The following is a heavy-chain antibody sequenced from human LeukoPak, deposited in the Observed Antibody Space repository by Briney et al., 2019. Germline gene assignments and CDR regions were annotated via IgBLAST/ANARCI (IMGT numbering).Heavy chain of an antibody. CDR2: IYYSGST. V-gene: IGHV4-39*01. D-gene: IGHD3-10*01. Sequence: SETLSLTCTVSGGSISSSSYYWGWIRQPPGKGLEWIGSIYYSGSTYYNPSLKSRVTIPVDTSKNQFSLKLSSVTAADTAVYYCASRDYYGSGSYYYYYGMDVWGQGTTVTVSS. CDR1: GGSISSSSYY. J-gene: IGHJ6*02. CDR3: ASRDYYGSGSYYYYYGMDV.